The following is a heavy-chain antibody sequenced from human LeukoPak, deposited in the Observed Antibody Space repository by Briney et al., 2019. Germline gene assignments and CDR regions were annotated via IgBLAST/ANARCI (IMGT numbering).Heavy chain of an antibody. J-gene: IGHJ4*02. CDR1: GFIFGNYA. D-gene: IGHD3-22*01. V-gene: IGHV3-33*06. CDR2: IWYDGTNK. Sequence: GGSLRLSCAASGFIFGNYAMHWVRQAPGRGLEWVAVIWYDGTNKYYADSVKGRFTISRDNSKNTLYLQMNSLRAEDTAVYYCAKDTLDSSGYCFDYWGQGTLVTVSS. CDR3: AKDTLDSSGYCFDY.